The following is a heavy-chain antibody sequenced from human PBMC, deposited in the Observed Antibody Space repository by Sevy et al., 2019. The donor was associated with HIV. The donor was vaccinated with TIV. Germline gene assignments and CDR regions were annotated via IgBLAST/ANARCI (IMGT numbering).Heavy chain of an antibody. CDR3: ARERENIAARPVVFDY. CDR1: GYTFTSYG. CDR2: ISAYNGNT. V-gene: IGHV1-18*01. D-gene: IGHD6-6*01. J-gene: IGHJ4*02. Sequence: ASVKVSCKASGYTFTSYGISWVRQAPGQGLEWMGWISAYNGNTNYAQKLQGRVTMTTDTSTSTAYMELRSLRSDDTAGYYCARERENIAARPVVFDYWGQGTLVIVSS.